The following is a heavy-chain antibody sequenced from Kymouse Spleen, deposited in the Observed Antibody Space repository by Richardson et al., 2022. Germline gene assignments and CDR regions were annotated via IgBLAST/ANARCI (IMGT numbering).Heavy chain of an antibody. CDR2: ISYDGSNK. D-gene: IGHD6-19*01. CDR3: AKEGSGHHYYYYGMDV. V-gene: IGHV3-30*18. CDR1: GFTFSSYG. Sequence: QVQLVESGGGVVQPGRSLRLSCAASGFTFSSYGMHWVRQAPGKGLEWVAVISYDGSNKYYADSVKGRFTISRDNSKNTLYLQMNSLRAEDTAVYYCAKEGSGHHYYYYGMDVWGQGTTVTVSS. J-gene: IGHJ6*02.